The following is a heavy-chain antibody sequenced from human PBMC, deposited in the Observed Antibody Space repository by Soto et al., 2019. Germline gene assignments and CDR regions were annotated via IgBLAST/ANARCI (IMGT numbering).Heavy chain of an antibody. CDR2: IYWDDDE. CDR1: GFSLSSRGVG. J-gene: IGHJ5*01. Sequence: QITLKESGPTLVKPTQTLTLTCTFSGFSLSSRGVGVGWIRQPPGKALEWLALIYWDDDERYSPSLRSRLTITKDTSKNQVVLTMTNMDPVDTATYYCAHDSSGLYGFDFWGPGTLVTVSS. D-gene: IGHD6-19*01. CDR3: AHDSSGLYGFDF. V-gene: IGHV2-5*02.